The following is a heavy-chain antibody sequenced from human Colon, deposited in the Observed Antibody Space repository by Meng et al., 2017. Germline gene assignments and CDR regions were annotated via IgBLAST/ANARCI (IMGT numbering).Heavy chain of an antibody. J-gene: IGHJ4*02. CDR3: ARDHMGSLDY. CDR1: GGSVSSVGYP. Sequence: QVASQDAGPGLVRPSVTLSLICSVSGGSVSSVGYPWSWIRQPPGKGLEWIGYASTNYNPSLKSRVTISVDTSKNQFSLRLTSVTAADTAVYYCARDHMGSLDYWGQGILVTVSS. CDR2: AST. V-gene: IGHV4-61*08. D-gene: IGHD1-26*01.